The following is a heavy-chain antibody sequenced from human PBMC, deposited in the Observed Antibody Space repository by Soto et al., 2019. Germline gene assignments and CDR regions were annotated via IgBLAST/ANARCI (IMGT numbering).Heavy chain of an antibody. Sequence: QVQLVQSGAEVKKPGASVRVSCKAFDYTFTNFGISWVRQAPGRGLEWMGWISGYNGDTTYAQKFQGRGTMTTDTFTTTAYLELMRLTSDDTAVYYCARDPQSLWFGELKKGVAYWGQGTLVTVSS. CDR1: DYTFTNFG. CDR3: ARDPQSLWFGELKKGVAY. V-gene: IGHV1-18*01. D-gene: IGHD3-10*01. J-gene: IGHJ4*02. CDR2: ISGYNGDT.